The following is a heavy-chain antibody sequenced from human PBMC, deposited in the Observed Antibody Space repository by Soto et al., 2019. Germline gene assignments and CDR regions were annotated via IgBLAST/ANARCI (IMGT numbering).Heavy chain of an antibody. J-gene: IGHJ4*02. CDR3: ARSVAVPGAHIDY. CDR1: GFSISGSY. D-gene: IGHD6-19*01. V-gene: IGHV4-59*01. Sequence: SLTCSVSGFSISGSYWSWIRQSPGKGLEWLGYVYYTGSTNYSPSLRSRVSISVDTSKNEFSLRLSSVTAADTAVYFCARSVAVPGAHIDYWGQGTQVTVSS. CDR2: VYYTGST.